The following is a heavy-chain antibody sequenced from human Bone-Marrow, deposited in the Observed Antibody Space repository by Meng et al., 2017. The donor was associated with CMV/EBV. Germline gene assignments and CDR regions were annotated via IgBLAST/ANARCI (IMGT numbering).Heavy chain of an antibody. D-gene: IGHD3-3*01. V-gene: IGHV4-39*01. J-gene: IGHJ5*02. CDR1: SSDY. CDR3: ASVGGDYYDFWSGYYSQWFDP. Sequence: SSDYWGWIRKPPGKGLEWIGSIYYSGSTYYNPSLKSRVTISVDTSKNQFSLKLSSVTAADTAVYYCASVGGDYYDFWSGYYSQWFDPWGQGTLVTVSS. CDR2: IYYSGST.